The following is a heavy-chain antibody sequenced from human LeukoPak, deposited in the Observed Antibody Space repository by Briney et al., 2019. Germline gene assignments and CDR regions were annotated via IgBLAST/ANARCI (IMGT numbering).Heavy chain of an antibody. J-gene: IGHJ4*02. V-gene: IGHV3-21*01. CDR3: ATLWGSSSSWFDY. CDR1: GFTFSSYS. D-gene: IGHD6-13*01. Sequence: PGGSLRLSCAASGFTFSSYSMNWVRQAPGKGLEWVSSISSSSSYIYSADSVKGRFTISRDNAKNSLYLQMNSLRAEDTAVYYCATLWGSSSSWFDYWGQGTLVTVSS. CDR2: ISSSSSYI.